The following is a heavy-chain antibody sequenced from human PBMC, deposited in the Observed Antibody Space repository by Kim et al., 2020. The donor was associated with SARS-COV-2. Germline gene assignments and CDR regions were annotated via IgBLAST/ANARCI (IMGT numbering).Heavy chain of an antibody. CDR2: GST. V-gene: IGHV3-64D*09. Sequence: GSTYYADSGKSRCTIARDNSKNTLYLQMSSLRAEDTAVYYCVKNEMATVYWGQGTLVTVSS. D-gene: IGHD4-4*01. J-gene: IGHJ4*02. CDR3: VKNEMATVY.